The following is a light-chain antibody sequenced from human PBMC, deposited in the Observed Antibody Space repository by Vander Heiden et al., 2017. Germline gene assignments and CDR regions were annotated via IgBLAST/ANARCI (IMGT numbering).Light chain of an antibody. Sequence: DIQMTQSPSSLSASVGDRVTITCRTSQSISDYLNWYQQKPGKAPRLLIYSSSSLQSGVPSRFSGSGSGTDFTLTISGQQPEDFATYYSQQSYSSPFPFGPGTKVDI. CDR1: QSISDY. CDR3: QQSYSSPFP. CDR2: SSS. V-gene: IGKV1-39*01. J-gene: IGKJ3*01.